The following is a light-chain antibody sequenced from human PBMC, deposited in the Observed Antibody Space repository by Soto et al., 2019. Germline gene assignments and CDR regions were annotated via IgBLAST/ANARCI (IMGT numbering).Light chain of an antibody. CDR1: RNINRK. J-gene: IGKJ4*01. V-gene: IGKV3-15*01. CDR3: QQYYDYPPLI. CDR2: GAS. Sequence: EIVMTQSPATLSASPAERATLSCRASRNINRKLAWYQQKPGQAPRLLISGASTRATGIPARFSGSGSGTEFTLTISSLQSEDFAVYYCQQYYDYPPLIFGGGTKVEIK.